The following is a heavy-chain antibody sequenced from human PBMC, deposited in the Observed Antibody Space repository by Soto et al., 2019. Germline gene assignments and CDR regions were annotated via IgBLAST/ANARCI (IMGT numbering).Heavy chain of an antibody. CDR2: IHYSGST. D-gene: IGHD5-18*01. Sequence: PSENRSHTSTVSADTVSTDTYYWSWIRQSPGKGLEWIGYIHYSGSTNYNPSLKSRLTISVDTSKNQFSLRLSSVTAADTAVYYCARRDSRMVMGYFDYWGQGALVTVS. J-gene: IGHJ4*02. V-gene: IGHV4-61*01. CDR1: ADTVSTDTYY. CDR3: ARRDSRMVMGYFDY.